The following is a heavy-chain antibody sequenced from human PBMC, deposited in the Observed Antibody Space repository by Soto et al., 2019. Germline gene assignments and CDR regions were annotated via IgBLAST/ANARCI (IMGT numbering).Heavy chain of an antibody. CDR3: ARRWGYAFDI. Sequence: QVQLQESGPGLVKPSETLSLTCTVSGGSISSYYWSWIRQPPGKGLEWIGDIYYSGSTNYNPSLKRRVTISVDTSKTQFSLTLSSVTAADTAVYYCARRWGYAFDIWGQGTMVTVSS. CDR1: GGSISSYY. D-gene: IGHD1-26*01. CDR2: IYYSGST. J-gene: IGHJ3*02. V-gene: IGHV4-59*08.